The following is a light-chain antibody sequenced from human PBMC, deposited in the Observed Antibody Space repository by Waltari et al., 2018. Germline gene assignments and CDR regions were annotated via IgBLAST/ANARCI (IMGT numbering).Light chain of an antibody. J-gene: IGKJ2*01. CDR1: QIVNSF. CDR2: YAS. V-gene: IGKV3-11*01. Sequence: TQSPGHLSFSPGDRATIPCSASQIVNSFLACYQQKRGQAPRLLIYYASKRATGIPDRISGSGSGTGFTLTISSLEPEDFEIYDCQQRGNLPETFGRGTRVEMK. CDR3: QQRGNLPET.